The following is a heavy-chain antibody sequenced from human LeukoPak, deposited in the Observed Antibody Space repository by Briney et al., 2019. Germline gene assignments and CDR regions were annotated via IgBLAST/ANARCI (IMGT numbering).Heavy chain of an antibody. V-gene: IGHV3-7*01. D-gene: IGHD3-22*01. CDR2: IKQDGSEK. J-gene: IGHJ4*02. CDR3: VRDWGYDSSGYWQKYFDT. CDR1: GFTFSSYW. Sequence: GGSLRLPCAASGFTFSSYWMSWVRQAPGKGLEWVANIKQDGSEKYYVDSMKGRFTISRDNAKNSLYLQMNSLRAEDTAVYYCVRDWGYDSSGYWQKYFDTWGQGTLVTVSS.